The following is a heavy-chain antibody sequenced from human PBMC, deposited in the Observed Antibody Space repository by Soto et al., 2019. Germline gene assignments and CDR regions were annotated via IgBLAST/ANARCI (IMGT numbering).Heavy chain of an antibody. J-gene: IGHJ6*03. V-gene: IGHV1-8*01. CDR2: MNPNSGNT. CDR3: ARGLRRPRYYYYYMDV. CDR1: GYTFTSYD. Sequence: ASVKVSCKASGYTFTSYDINWVRQATGQGLEWMGWMNPNSGNTGYAQKFQGRVTMTRNTSISTAYMELSSLRSEDTAVYYCARGLRRPRYYYYYMDVWGKGTTVTVSS.